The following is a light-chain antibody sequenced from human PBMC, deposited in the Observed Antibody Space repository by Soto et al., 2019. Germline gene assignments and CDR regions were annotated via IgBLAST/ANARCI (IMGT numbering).Light chain of an antibody. J-gene: IGLJ1*01. CDR3: SSFTSTSTYI. CDR2: DVS. V-gene: IGLV2-14*01. CDR1: SSDVGGSIC. Sequence: QSVLTQPASVSGSPGQSITISCTGTSSDVGGSICVSWYKQHPGKAPKLMIYDVSNRPSGVSNRISGSKSGNTASLTISGIQPEDEADYYCSSFTSTSTYIFGTGTKVTVL.